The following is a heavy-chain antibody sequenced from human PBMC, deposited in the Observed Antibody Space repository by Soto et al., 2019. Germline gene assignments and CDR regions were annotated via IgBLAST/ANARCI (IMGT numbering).Heavy chain of an antibody. CDR2: ISYDGSNK. V-gene: IGHV3-30-3*01. CDR3: ARASRLHRLTYAMSYAPFDY. CDR1: GFTFVDYT. Sequence: PGGSLRLSCAASGFTFVDYTIHWVLQAPGKGLEWVALISYDGSNKYYVHSVRGRFTMSRDNSKNTLHLQMNRLRTEDTAVYYCARASRLHRLTYAMSYAPFDYWGQGTLVTVSS. D-gene: IGHD2-2*01. J-gene: IGHJ4*02.